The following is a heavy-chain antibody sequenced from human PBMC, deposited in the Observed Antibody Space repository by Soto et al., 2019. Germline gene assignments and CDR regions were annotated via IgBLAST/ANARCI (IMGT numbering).Heavy chain of an antibody. V-gene: IGHV3-9*01. D-gene: IGHD3-3*02. Sequence: GGSLRLSCAASGFTFDDYAMHWVRQAPGKGLEWVSGISWNSGSIGYADSVKGRFTISRDNAKNSLYLQMNSLRAEDTALYYCAKDKRHFWSGYFGYWGQGTLVTVSS. CDR3: AKDKRHFWSGYFGY. CDR2: ISWNSGSI. CDR1: GFTFDDYA. J-gene: IGHJ4*02.